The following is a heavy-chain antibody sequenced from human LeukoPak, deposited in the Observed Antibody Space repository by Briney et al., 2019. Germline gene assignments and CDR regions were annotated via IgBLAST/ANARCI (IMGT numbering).Heavy chain of an antibody. CDR2: IYYSGST. J-gene: IGHJ5*02. Sequence: PETLSLTCTVSGGSISSSSYYWGWIRQPPGKGLEWIGSIYYSGSTYYNPSLKRRVTISVDTSKNQFSLKLSSVTAADTAVYYCARQTTYVKNWFDPWGQGTLVTVSS. V-gene: IGHV4-39*01. D-gene: IGHD3-10*02. CDR1: GGSISSSSYY. CDR3: ARQTTYVKNWFDP.